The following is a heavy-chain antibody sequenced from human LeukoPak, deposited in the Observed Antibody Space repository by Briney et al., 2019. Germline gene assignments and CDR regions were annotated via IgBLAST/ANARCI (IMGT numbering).Heavy chain of an antibody. Sequence: GGSLRLSCAASGFTFSAYAMSWVRQAPGKGLEWVADIKQDGSEIHYVDSVKGRFTISRDNAKNSLYLQMNSLRVEDTALYSCVRGESGIQENSFDIWGQGTLVTVSS. CDR1: GFTFSAYA. CDR3: VRGESGIQENSFDI. CDR2: IKQDGSEI. V-gene: IGHV3-7*03. D-gene: IGHD2/OR15-2a*01. J-gene: IGHJ3*02.